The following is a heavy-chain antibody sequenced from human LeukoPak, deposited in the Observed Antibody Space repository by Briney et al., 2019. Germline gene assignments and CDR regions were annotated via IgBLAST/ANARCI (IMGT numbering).Heavy chain of an antibody. J-gene: IGHJ4*02. Sequence: PSETLSLTCTVSGDSMSSYYWSWIRQPSGKGLEWIGYIYYSGHTNYNPSLKSRVTISVDTSKNQFSLKMRSVTAADTAVYYCARDRRDTSMVWDYWGQGTLVTVSS. CDR3: ARDRRDTSMVWDY. V-gene: IGHV4-59*01. CDR2: IYYSGHT. CDR1: GDSMSSYY. D-gene: IGHD5-18*01.